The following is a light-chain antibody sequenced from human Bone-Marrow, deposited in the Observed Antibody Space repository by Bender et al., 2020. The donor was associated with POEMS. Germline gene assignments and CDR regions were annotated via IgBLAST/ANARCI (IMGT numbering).Light chain of an antibody. J-gene: IGLJ2*01. Sequence: SYEVTQPPSVSVSPGQTASITCSGDALGDKYVAWYQQKPGQAPVLVIYQDTKRPSGIPERFSGSNSGNTATLTISGTQAMDEADYYCRAWDTYSVVFGGGTKLTVL. V-gene: IGLV3-1*01. CDR3: RAWDTYSVV. CDR1: ALGDKY. CDR2: QDT.